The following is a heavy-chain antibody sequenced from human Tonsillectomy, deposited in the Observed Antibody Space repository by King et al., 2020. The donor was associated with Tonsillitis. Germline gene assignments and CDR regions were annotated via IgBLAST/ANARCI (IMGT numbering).Heavy chain of an antibody. CDR2: IRYDGSNK. Sequence: VQLVESGGGVVQPGGSLRLSCAASGFTFSSYGMHWVRQAPGKGLEWVAFIRYDGSNKYYADSVKGRFTISRDNSKNTLYLQMNSLRAEDTAVYYCAKDSTMIVVVSNLGFDYWGQGTLVTVSS. J-gene: IGHJ4*02. CDR1: GFTFSSYG. D-gene: IGHD3-22*01. V-gene: IGHV3-30*02. CDR3: AKDSTMIVVVSNLGFDY.